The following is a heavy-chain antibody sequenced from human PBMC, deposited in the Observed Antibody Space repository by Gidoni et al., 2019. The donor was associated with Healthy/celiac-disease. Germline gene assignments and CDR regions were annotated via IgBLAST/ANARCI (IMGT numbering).Heavy chain of an antibody. CDR1: GYTFTSYD. CDR2: MNPNSGNT. Sequence: QVQLVQSGAEVKKPGASVKVSCKASGYTFTSYDINWVRPATGPGIEGMGWMNPNSGNTGYAHKFQGRVTMTRNTSISTAYMELSSLRSEDTAVYYCARGMGWLLDNWFDPWGQGTLVTVSS. D-gene: IGHD3-3*01. CDR3: ARGMGWLLDNWFDP. V-gene: IGHV1-8*01. J-gene: IGHJ5*02.